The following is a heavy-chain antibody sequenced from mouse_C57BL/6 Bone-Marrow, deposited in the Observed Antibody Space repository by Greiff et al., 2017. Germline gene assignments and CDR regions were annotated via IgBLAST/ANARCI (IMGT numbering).Heavy chain of an antibody. V-gene: IGHV14-3*01. CDR1: GFNIKNTY. D-gene: IGHD1-1*01. J-gene: IGHJ2*01. Sequence: VQLQQSVAELVRPGASVKLSCTASGFNIKNTYMHWVKQRPEQGLEWIGRIDPANGNTKYAPKFQGKATITADTSSNTAYLQLSSLTSEDTAIYYCARDRGIYYYGSSYVAEGYWGQGTTLTVSS. CDR3: ARDRGIYYYGSSYVAEGY. CDR2: IDPANGNT.